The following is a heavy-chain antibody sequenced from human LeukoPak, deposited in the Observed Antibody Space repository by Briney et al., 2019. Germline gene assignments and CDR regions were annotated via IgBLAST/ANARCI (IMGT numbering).Heavy chain of an antibody. J-gene: IGHJ4*02. V-gene: IGHV3-66*02. CDR2: IYSGGST. CDR1: GFTVSSNY. CDR3: ARDQGEMATTAGGFDY. D-gene: IGHD5-24*01. Sequence: PGGSLRLSCAASGFTVSSNYMSWVRQAPGKGLEWVSVIYSGGSTYYADSVKGRFTISRDNSKNTLYLQMNSLRAEDTAVYYCARDQGEMATTAGGFDYWGQGTLVTVSS.